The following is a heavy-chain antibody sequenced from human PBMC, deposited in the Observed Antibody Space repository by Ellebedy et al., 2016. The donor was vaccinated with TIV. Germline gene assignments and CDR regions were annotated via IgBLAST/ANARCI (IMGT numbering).Heavy chain of an antibody. D-gene: IGHD3-3*01. CDR2: IKPDGTEK. Sequence: PGGSLRLSCGASGFTFTGDWMAWVRQAPGKGLEWVANIKPDGTEKYYVDSVKGRFTISRDNAKNSLFLQMASLRAEDTAVYYCAAGFGTHYWGQGTRVTVSS. V-gene: IGHV3-7*01. J-gene: IGHJ4*02. CDR3: AAGFGTHY. CDR1: GFTFTGDW.